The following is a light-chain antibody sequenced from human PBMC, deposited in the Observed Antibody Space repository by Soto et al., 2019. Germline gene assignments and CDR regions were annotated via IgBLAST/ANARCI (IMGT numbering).Light chain of an antibody. V-gene: IGKV1-27*01. CDR2: AAP. Sequence: DVQLTQSPSSLSASVGDRISITCRASQGINSYVAWYQQKPGRSPTILIYAAPTLESGVPSRFSGSGSDTDSTSTISGILREDAVIYYCQNYKGPSRRFGRAFGPGTKMEIK. CDR1: QGINSY. CDR3: QNYKGPSRRFGRA. J-gene: IGKJ1*01.